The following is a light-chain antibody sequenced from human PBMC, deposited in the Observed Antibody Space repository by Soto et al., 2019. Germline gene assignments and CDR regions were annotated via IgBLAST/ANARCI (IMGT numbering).Light chain of an antibody. CDR2: EVS. Sequence: QSALTQPPSASGSPGQSVTISCTGTSSDVGGYNYVSWYQQHPGKAPKLMIYEVSKRPSGVPDRFSDSRSGTSASLAITGLQSDDEADYYCQSFDSSLTGPILGGGTQLTVL. CDR3: QSFDSSLTGPI. CDR1: SSDVGGYNY. V-gene: IGLV2-8*01. J-gene: IGLJ2*01.